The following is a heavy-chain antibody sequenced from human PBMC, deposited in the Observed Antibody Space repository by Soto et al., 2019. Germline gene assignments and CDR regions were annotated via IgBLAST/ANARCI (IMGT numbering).Heavy chain of an antibody. V-gene: IGHV3-7*01. D-gene: IGHD3-10*01. CDR1: GITFSTYW. J-gene: IGHJ4*02. CDR2: IKEDGGAQ. Sequence: VQLVESGGGLVQPGGSLRLSCAASGITFSTYWMTWVRQAPGKGLEWVASIKEDGGAQFYVDFVKGRFTISRDNAKNSPFPQMNSLRAEDTPVFYCATEGFRGNCSGGSCRRNDYWGQGALVTVSS. CDR3: ATEGFRGNCSGGSCRRNDY.